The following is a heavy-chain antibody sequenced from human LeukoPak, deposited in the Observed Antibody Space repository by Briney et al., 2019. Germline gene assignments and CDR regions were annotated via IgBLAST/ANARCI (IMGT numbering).Heavy chain of an antibody. CDR3: ARDPSGSHIPEYYFDY. V-gene: IGHV1-46*01. J-gene: IGHJ4*02. D-gene: IGHD1-26*01. Sequence: ASVKVSCKASGYTFTSYYMHWVRQAPGQGLEWMGIINPSGGSTSYEQKFQGRVTMTRDMSTSTVYMELSSLRSEDTAVYYCARDPSGSHIPEYYFDYWGQGTLVTVSS. CDR1: GYTFTSYY. CDR2: INPSGGST.